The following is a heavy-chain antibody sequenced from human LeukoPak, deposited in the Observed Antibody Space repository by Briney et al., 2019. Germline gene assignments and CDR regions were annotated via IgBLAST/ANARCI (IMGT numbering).Heavy chain of an antibody. J-gene: IGHJ5*02. CDR1: GGSISSYY. CDR3: ARGLYCSSTSCYTGNWFDP. V-gene: IGHV4-59*12. CDR2: IYYSGST. Sequence: PWETLSLTCTVSGGSISSYYWRWIRKPPGKGLEWIGYIYYSGSTNYDPSLKSRVTISVDTSKNQFSLKLSSVTAADTAVYYCARGLYCSSTSCYTGNWFDPWGQGTLVTVSS. D-gene: IGHD2-2*02.